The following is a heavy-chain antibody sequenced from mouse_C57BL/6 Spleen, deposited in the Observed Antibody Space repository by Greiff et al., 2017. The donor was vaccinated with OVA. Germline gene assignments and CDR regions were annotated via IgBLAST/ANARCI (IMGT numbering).Heavy chain of an antibody. CDR3: ARTYSNYPYWYFDV. CDR1: GYTFTSYW. V-gene: IGHV1-69*01. CDR2: IDPSDSYT. J-gene: IGHJ1*03. Sequence: VQLQQPGAELVMPGASVKLSCKASGYTFTSYWMHWVKQRPGQGLEWIGEIDPSDSYTNYNQKFKGKSTLTVDKSSSTAYMQLSSLTSEDSAVYYCARTYSNYPYWYFDVWGTGTTVTVSS. D-gene: IGHD2-5*01.